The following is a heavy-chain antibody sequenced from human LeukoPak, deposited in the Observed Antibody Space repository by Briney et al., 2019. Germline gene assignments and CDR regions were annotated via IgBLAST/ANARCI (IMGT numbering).Heavy chain of an antibody. J-gene: IGHJ4*02. CDR1: GFTFSSYS. D-gene: IGHD5-18*01. Sequence: PGGSLRLSCAASGFTFSSYSMNWVRQAPGKGLEWVSSITSSSSYIYYADSMKGRFTISRDNAKNSLYLQMNSLRAEDTAVYYCARDAGYGYDRFDYWGQGTQVTVSS. CDR2: ITSSSSYI. CDR3: ARDAGYGYDRFDY. V-gene: IGHV3-21*01.